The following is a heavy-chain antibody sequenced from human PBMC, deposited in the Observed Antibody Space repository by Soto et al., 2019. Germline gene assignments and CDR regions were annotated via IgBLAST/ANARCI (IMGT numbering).Heavy chain of an antibody. Sequence: QVQLVQSGAEVKRPGASVKVSCKSSGYPFTHYGITWVRQAPGLGLEWMGWISPFNGNTNYGQKFQGRVTLTTDTSTSTVYMELRSLGSDDTALYYCARDQSFDRSYYYGIDVWGQGTTVTVSS. D-gene: IGHD3-22*01. CDR2: ISPFNGNT. CDR1: GYPFTHYG. J-gene: IGHJ6*02. V-gene: IGHV1-18*01. CDR3: ARDQSFDRSYYYGIDV.